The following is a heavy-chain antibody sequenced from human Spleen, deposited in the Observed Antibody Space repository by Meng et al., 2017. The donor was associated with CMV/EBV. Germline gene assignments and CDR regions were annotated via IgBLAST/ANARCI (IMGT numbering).Heavy chain of an antibody. Sequence: KTSGFNFYGFYIRWVRRAPGQGLEWMGRINPKNGDPKYAQRFEGRVSMTTDTSITTVYMELRSLRSDDTAFYYCTRRPLGSTRPFDYWGQGTLVTVSS. CDR3: TRRPLGSTRPFDY. CDR1: GFNFYGFY. J-gene: IGHJ4*02. V-gene: IGHV1-2*06. CDR2: INPKNGDP. D-gene: IGHD1-26*01.